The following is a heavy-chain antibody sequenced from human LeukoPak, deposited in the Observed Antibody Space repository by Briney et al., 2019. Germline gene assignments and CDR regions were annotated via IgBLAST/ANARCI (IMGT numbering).Heavy chain of an antibody. V-gene: IGHV3-23*01. D-gene: IGHD5-24*01. CDR3: AKVQEMPTVLPPFHY. CDR1: GFTFSNYA. CDR2: ITGSGGVT. Sequence: PGGSLRLSCAATGFTFSNYAMSWVRQAPGKGLEWVSAITGSGGVTYYADSVKGRFTISRDNSKNTLYLQVSSLRAADTALYYCAKVQEMPTVLPPFHYWGQGTLVTVSS. J-gene: IGHJ4*02.